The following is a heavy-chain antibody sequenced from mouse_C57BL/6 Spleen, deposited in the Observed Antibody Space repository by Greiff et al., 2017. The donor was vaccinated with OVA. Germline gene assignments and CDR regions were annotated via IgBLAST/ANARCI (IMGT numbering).Heavy chain of an antibody. CDR2: ISSGSSTI. D-gene: IGHD1-1*01. V-gene: IGHV5-17*01. J-gene: IGHJ4*01. CDR1: GFTFSDYG. CDR3: ARRITTGRGYAMDY. Sequence: EVKLQESGGGLVKPGGSLKLSCAASGFTFSDYGMHWVRQAPEKGLEWVAYISSGSSTIYYADTVKGRFTISRDNAKNTLFLQMTSLRSEDTAMYYRARRITTGRGYAMDYWGQGTSVTVSS.